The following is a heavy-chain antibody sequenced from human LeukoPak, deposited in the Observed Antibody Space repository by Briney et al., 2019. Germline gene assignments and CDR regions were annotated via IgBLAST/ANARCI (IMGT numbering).Heavy chain of an antibody. D-gene: IGHD2/OR15-2a*01. CDR1: GYTFTNYG. Sequence: GASVTVPCKASGYTFTNYGIAWVRQAPGQGLEWMGWINTRSGDAQLAHSLQARVTMTTDTSTSTASMELGSLGSDDTAVYYCARDTDFSIDYWGQGSRVTVSA. CDR3: ARDTDFSIDY. J-gene: IGHJ4*02. V-gene: IGHV1-18*01. CDR2: INTRSGDA.